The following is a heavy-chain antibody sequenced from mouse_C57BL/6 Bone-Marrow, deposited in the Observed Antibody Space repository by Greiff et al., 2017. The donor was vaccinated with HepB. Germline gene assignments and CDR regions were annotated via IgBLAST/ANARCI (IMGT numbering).Heavy chain of an antibody. CDR1: GYTFTNYG. J-gene: IGHJ3*01. D-gene: IGHD2-4*01. V-gene: IGHV1-81*01. CDR3: ARFDYDEGAWFAY. Sequence: QVQLQQSGAELARPGASVKLSCKASGYTFTNYGISWVKQSPGQGLEWIGEIYPKCGNTYYNETFKGKATLTADKSSSTADRELRSLTSEDSAVYFGARFDYDEGAWFAYWGQGTLVTVSA. CDR2: IYPKCGNT.